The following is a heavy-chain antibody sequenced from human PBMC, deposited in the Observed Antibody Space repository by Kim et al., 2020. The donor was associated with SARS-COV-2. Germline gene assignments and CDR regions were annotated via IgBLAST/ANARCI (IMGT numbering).Heavy chain of an antibody. CDR3: ARDIGGFWRGFDYYYAIAV. Sequence: GGSLRLSCAASGFTFSSYAMHWVRQAPGKGLEYVSVISSNGASTYYANSVKGRFTISRDNSKNTLYLQMGSLRAEDMAVYYCARDIGGFWRGFDYYYAIAVWGQGTTVTVSS. D-gene: IGHD3-3*01. J-gene: IGHJ6*02. CDR2: ISSNGAST. V-gene: IGHV3-64*01. CDR1: GFTFSSYA.